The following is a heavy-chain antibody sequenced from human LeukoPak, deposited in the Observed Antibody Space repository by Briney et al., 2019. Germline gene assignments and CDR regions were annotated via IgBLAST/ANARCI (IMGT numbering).Heavy chain of an antibody. J-gene: IGHJ6*03. V-gene: IGHV4-39*07. CDR3: ARDRTLLNYYYYMDV. CDR2: IYYSGST. D-gene: IGHD2-15*01. Sequence: PSETLSLTCTVSGGSISSSSYYWGWIRQPPGKGLEWIGSIYYSGSTYYNPSLKSRVTISVDTSKNQFSLKLSSVTAADTAVYYCARDRTLLNYYYYMDVWGKGTTVTVSS. CDR1: GGSISSSSYY.